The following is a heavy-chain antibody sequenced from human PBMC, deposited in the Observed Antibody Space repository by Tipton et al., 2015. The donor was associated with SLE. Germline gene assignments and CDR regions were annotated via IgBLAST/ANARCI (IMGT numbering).Heavy chain of an antibody. V-gene: IGHV3-74*01. D-gene: IGHD3-10*01. CDR2: INRDGSDI. CDR1: GFTFNTHW. Sequence: SLRLSCVASGFTFNTHWMHWVRQDPEKGLVWVSRINRDGSDIRYADSVKGRFTISRDNAKNSLFLQMNSLRVEDTAVYYCARDSAPGSWGQGTLVAVSS. J-gene: IGHJ4*02. CDR3: ARDSAPGS.